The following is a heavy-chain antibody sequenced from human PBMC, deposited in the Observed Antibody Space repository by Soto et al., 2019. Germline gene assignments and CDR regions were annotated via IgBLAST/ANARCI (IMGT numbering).Heavy chain of an antibody. CDR3: ARGRQQLVREQAFDV. CDR1: GFTFSNYW. CDR2: IKRDGIEK. D-gene: IGHD6-13*01. Sequence: EMQLVESGGGLVQPGGSLRLSCAASGFTFSNYWMTWVRQAPGKGLEWVANIKRDGIEKHYVDSVKGRFTISRDNAKDSLYLQIDSLRVEDTAVYYCARGRQQLVREQAFDVWGQGTMVTVAA. V-gene: IGHV3-7*01. J-gene: IGHJ3*01.